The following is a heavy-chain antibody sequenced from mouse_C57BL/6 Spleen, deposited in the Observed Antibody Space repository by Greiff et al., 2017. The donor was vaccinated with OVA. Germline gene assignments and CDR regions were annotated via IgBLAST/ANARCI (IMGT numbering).Heavy chain of an antibody. J-gene: IGHJ4*01. V-gene: IGHV14-1*01. Sequence: EVKVVESGAELVRPGASVKLSCTASGFNIKDYYMHWVKQRPEQGLEWIGRIDPEDGDTEYAPKFQGKATMTADTTSNTAYLQLSSLTSEDTAVYYCTTRGDMVTTGGDYWGQGTSVTVSS. D-gene: IGHD2-2*01. CDR3: TTRGDMVTTGGDY. CDR1: GFNIKDYY. CDR2: IDPEDGDT.